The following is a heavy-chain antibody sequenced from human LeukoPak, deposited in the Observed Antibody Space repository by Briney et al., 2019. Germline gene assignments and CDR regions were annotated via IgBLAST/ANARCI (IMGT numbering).Heavy chain of an antibody. CDR1: RFTVSSNY. Sequence: GGSLRPSCAASRFTVSSNYMSWVRQAPGKGLEWVSFIYSSGSTYYADSVRGRFTTSRDNSNNTLYLQMNSLRVEDTAVYYCARGRFGLSLDYWGQGTLVTVSS. D-gene: IGHD3-16*01. CDR2: IYSSGST. CDR3: ARGRFGLSLDY. V-gene: IGHV3-66*01. J-gene: IGHJ4*02.